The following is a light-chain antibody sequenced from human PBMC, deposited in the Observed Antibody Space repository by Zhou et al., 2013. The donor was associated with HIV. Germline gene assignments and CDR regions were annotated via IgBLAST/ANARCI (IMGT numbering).Light chain of an antibody. CDR3: QLYNNWPPTWT. V-gene: IGKV3-15*01. CDR2: AAA. Sequence: EIVLTQSPGTLSLSPGERATLSCRASQTVSSSSLAWYQQKPGQSPRLLIYAAATRAAGVPGRFSGSGSGTEFTLTISSLQTEDFAVYYCQLYNNWPPTWTFGQGTKLEMK. CDR1: QTVSSS. J-gene: IGKJ1*01.